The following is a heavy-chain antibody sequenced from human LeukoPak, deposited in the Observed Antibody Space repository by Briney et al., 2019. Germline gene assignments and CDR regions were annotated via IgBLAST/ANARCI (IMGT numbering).Heavy chain of an antibody. CDR2: INPNSGGT. V-gene: IGHV1-2*02. J-gene: IGHJ5*02. D-gene: IGHD6-19*01. CDR3: ARDIGAVAGQNWFDP. Sequence: GASVKVSCKASGFTFTAYHMHWVRQAPGQGLEWMGWINPNSGGTNYAQKFQGRVTMTRDTSISTAYMELSRLRSDDTAVYYCARDIGAVAGQNWFDPWGQGTLVTVSS. CDR1: GFTFTAYH.